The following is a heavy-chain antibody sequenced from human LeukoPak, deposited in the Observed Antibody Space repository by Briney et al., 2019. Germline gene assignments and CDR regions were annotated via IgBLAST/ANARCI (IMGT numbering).Heavy chain of an antibody. J-gene: IGHJ4*02. V-gene: IGHV3-74*01. CDR2: FNSDGITT. CDR1: GFTFSSYW. D-gene: IGHD1-14*01. CDR3: ARGRYYFDS. Sequence: PGGSLRLSCAASGFTFSSYWMHWVRQAPGEGLVWVSRFNSDGITTSYADSVKGRFTISRDNAKNTLYLHMNSLRAEDTAVYYCARGRYYFDSWGQGTLVTVSS.